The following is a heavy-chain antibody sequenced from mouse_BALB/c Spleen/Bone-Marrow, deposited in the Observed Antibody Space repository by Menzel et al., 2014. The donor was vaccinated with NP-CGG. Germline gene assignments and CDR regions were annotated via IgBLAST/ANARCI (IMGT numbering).Heavy chain of an antibody. CDR1: GYTFTAYA. D-gene: IGHD1-1*01. J-gene: IGHJ2*01. CDR2: ISTYSGNT. CDR3: ARNFYGSSYFDY. V-gene: IGHV1-67*01. Sequence: QVQLQQPGPELVRPGVSVKLSCKGSGYTFTAYAMHWVKQSHAKSLEWIGLISTYSGNTYYNQNFKGKATMTVDKSSSTAYMELARLTSEDSAIYYCARNFYGSSYFDYWGQGTTLTVSS.